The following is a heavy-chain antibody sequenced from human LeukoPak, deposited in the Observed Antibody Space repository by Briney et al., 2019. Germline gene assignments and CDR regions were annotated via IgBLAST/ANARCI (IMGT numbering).Heavy chain of an antibody. CDR3: AKDLRGCSGGSCYYFDY. Sequence: GGSLRLSCAASGFTFSSYGMHWVRQAPGKGLEWVAVISYDGSNKYYADSVKGRFIISRDNSKNTLYLQMNSLRAEDTAVYYCAKDLRGCSGGSCYYFDYWGQGTLVTVSS. CDR1: GFTFSSYG. V-gene: IGHV3-30*18. J-gene: IGHJ4*02. D-gene: IGHD2-15*01. CDR2: ISYDGSNK.